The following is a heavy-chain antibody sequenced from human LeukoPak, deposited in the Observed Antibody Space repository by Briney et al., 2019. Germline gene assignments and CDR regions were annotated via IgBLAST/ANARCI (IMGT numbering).Heavy chain of an antibody. D-gene: IGHD6-19*01. CDR3: AREAGAKYYFDY. Sequence: SETLYLTCTVSGGSMSSYYWSWIRQPPGKGLEWIGYIYYSGTTNYSPSLKSRVTISVDTSKNQFSLKLRSVTAADTAIYYCAREAGAKYYFDYWGQGTLVTVSS. J-gene: IGHJ4*02. CDR2: IYYSGTT. V-gene: IGHV4-59*01. CDR1: GGSMSSYY.